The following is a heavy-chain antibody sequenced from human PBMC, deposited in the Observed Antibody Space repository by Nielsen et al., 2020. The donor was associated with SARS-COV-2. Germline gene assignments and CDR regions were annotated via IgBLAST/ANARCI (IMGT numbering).Heavy chain of an antibody. CDR2: IYYSGST. Sequence: SETLPLTCTVSGGSISSSSYYWSWIRQPPGKGLEWIGYIYYSGSTYYNPSLKSRVTISVDTSKNQFSLKLSSVTAADTAVYYCARGMVVAAHNWFDPWGQGTLVTVSS. J-gene: IGHJ5*02. V-gene: IGHV4-30-4*01. CDR1: GGSISSSSYY. CDR3: ARGMVVAAHNWFDP. D-gene: IGHD2-15*01.